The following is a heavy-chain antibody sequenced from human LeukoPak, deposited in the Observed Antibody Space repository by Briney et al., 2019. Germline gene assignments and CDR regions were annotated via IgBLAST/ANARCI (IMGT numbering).Heavy chain of an antibody. Sequence: PSETLSLTCTVSGGFISSFYWTWIRQPPGKGLEWIGYSHYSGSTNSNPSLKSRVTISVDTSKNQFSLRLTSVTAADTAVYYCARSPTYTSGFFVLWGQGTMVTVSS. CDR1: GGFISSFY. V-gene: IGHV4-59*01. J-gene: IGHJ3*01. CDR3: ARSPTYTSGFFVL. D-gene: IGHD6-19*01. CDR2: SHYSGST.